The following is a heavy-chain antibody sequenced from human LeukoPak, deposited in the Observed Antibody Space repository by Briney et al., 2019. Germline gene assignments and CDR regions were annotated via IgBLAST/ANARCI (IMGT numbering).Heavy chain of an antibody. V-gene: IGHV4-39*01. CDR2: VHFNGQT. CDR1: GGSVISGHYC. Sequence: SETLSLTRTVSGGSVISGHYCWGWVRQPPGKGLQWIASVHFNGQTYSNPSLSGRVTMSIDTSKNQFSLKVTSLTAADTAVYYCAKLPTGFPNWFDPWGQGTLVTVSS. CDR3: AKLPTGFPNWFDP. D-gene: IGHD3-10*01. J-gene: IGHJ5*02.